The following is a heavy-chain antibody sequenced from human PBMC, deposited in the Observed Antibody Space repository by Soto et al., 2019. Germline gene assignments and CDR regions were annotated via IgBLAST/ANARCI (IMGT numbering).Heavy chain of an antibody. J-gene: IGHJ4*02. CDR2: LTGNGGTT. CDR3: ARGGQYQQPYQFDF. D-gene: IGHD2-2*01. V-gene: IGHV3-23*01. CDR1: GFTFSNFG. Sequence: GGSLRLSCEASGFTFSNFGMSWVRQAPGKGLEWVSGLTGNGGTTYYADSVKGRFTISRDNSKNTLSLQMNSLRVDDTAVYYCARGGQYQQPYQFDFWGQGTQVTVSS.